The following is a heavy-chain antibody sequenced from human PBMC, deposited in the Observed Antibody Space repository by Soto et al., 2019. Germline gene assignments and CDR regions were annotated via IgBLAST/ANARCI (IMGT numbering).Heavy chain of an antibody. V-gene: IGHV4-4*07. J-gene: IGHJ5*02. CDR3: VRDGTKTLRDWFDP. CDR2: IYATGTT. Sequence: SETLFLTCTVSGASISGFYWSWIRKSAGKGLEWIGRIYATGTTDYNPSLKSRVMMSVDTSKKQFSLKLRSVTAADTAVYYCVRDGTKTLRDWFDPWGQGISVTVSS. D-gene: IGHD1-1*01. CDR1: GASISGFY.